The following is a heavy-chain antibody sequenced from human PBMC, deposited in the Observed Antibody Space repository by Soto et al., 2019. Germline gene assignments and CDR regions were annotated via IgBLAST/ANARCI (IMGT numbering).Heavy chain of an antibody. V-gene: IGHV3-23*01. CDR3: AKAPSYGSGSLNWFDP. D-gene: IGHD3-10*01. Sequence: GGSLRLSCAASGFTFSSYAMSWVRQAPGKGLEWVSAISGSGGSTYYADSVKGRFTISRDNSKNTLYLQMNSLRAEDTAVYYCAKAPSYGSGSLNWFDPWGQGTLVTVSS. J-gene: IGHJ5*02. CDR2: ISGSGGST. CDR1: GFTFSSYA.